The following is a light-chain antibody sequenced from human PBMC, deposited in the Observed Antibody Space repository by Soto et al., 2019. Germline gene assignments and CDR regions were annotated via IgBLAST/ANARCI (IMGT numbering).Light chain of an antibody. J-gene: IGLJ2*01. V-gene: IGLV2-11*01. CDR3: CSYAGSYTLL. CDR1: SSDVGGYKY. Sequence: QSALTQPRSVPGSPGQSVAISCTGTSSDVGGYKYVSWYQQHLGKAPKLMIYDVTERPSGVPDRFSGSKSGNTASLTISGLQAEDEADYYCCSYAGSYTLLFGGGTKLTVL. CDR2: DVT.